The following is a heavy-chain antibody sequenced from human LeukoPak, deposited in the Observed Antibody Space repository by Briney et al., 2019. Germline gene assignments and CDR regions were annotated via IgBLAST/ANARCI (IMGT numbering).Heavy chain of an antibody. CDR1: GGSISSSSYQ. CDR2: IYYSGST. Sequence: ASETLSLTCTVSGGSISSSSYQWGWIRQHPGKGLEWIGYIYYSGSTYYNPSLKSRVTISVDTSKNQFSLKLSSVTAADTAVYYCARDEYGAKDYWGQGTLVTVSS. CDR3: ARDEYGAKDY. J-gene: IGHJ4*02. V-gene: IGHV4-31*03. D-gene: IGHD4-17*01.